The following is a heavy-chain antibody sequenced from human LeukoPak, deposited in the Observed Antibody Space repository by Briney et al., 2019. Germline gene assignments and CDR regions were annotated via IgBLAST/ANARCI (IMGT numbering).Heavy chain of an antibody. V-gene: IGHV3-48*01. Sequence: PGGSLRLSCAASGFTFSRNNMNWVRQAPGKGLEWVSYISSSSSTIYYADSVKGRFTISRDNAKNSLYLQMNSLRAEDTAVYYCARGWPRGAFDIWGQGTMVTVSS. CDR3: ARGWPRGAFDI. D-gene: IGHD1-26*01. CDR1: GFTFSRNN. CDR2: ISSSSSTI. J-gene: IGHJ3*02.